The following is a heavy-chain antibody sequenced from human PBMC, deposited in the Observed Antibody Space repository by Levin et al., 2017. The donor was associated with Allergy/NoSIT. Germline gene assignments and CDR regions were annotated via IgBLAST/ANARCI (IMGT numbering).Heavy chain of an antibody. CDR1: GYTFTGYY. CDR3: ARELSGDPYYFSAMDV. D-gene: IGHD3-16*02. V-gene: IGHV1-2*02. CDR2: INPNSGGM. J-gene: IGHJ6*02. Sequence: VASVKVSCKASGYTFTGYYMHWVRQAPGQGLEWMGWINPNSGGMNFAQKFQGRVTMTRDTSISTAYMELRRLRSDDTAVYYCARELSGDPYYFSAMDVWGQGTTVTVSS.